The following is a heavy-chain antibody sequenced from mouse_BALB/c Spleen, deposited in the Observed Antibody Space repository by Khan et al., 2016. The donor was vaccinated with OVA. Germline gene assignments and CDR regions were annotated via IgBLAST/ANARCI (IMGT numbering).Heavy chain of an antibody. Sequence: QVQLQQSGVELARPWASVKLSCKTSGYTFTDYYLNWVKQRTGQGLEWIGEIYPGTDNTYYNEKFKGKATLTADNSSSTAYMQYSSLTSEDSAVWLGARCGRKYTYFEAFDYWGQGTSVTVSS. J-gene: IGHJ4*01. CDR2: IYPGTDNT. D-gene: IGHD1-3*01. V-gene: IGHV1-76*01. CDR3: ARCGRKYTYFEAFDY. CDR1: GYTFTDYY.